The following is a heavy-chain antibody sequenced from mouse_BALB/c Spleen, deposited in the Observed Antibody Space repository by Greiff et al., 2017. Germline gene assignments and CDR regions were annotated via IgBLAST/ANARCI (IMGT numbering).Heavy chain of an antibody. D-gene: IGHD2-3*01. CDR2: IWGDGST. V-gene: IGHV2-6-7*01. Sequence: VQGVESGPGLVAPSQSLSITCTVSGFSLTGYGVNWVRQPPGKGLEWLGMIWGDGSTDYNSALKSRLSISKDNSKSQVFLKMNSLQTDDTARYYCAREGGDGYFFDYWGQGTTLTVSS. J-gene: IGHJ2*01. CDR3: AREGGDGYFFDY. CDR1: GFSLTGYG.